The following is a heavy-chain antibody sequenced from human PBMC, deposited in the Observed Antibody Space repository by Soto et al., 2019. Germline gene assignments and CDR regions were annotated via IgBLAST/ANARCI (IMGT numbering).Heavy chain of an antibody. CDR1: GGTFSSYA. Sequence: QVQLVQSGAEVKKPGSSVKVSCKASGGTFSSYAISWVRQAPGQGLEWMGGIIPIFGTANYAQKFQGRVTITEDKSTSTAYMELSSLRSEDTAVYYCAGGGGLAPVRAFDIWGQGTMVTVSS. V-gene: IGHV1-69*06. CDR3: AGGGGLAPVRAFDI. D-gene: IGHD2-15*01. CDR2: IIPIFGTA. J-gene: IGHJ3*02.